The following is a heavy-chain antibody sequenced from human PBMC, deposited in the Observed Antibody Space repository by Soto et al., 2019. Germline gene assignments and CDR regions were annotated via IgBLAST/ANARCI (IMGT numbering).Heavy chain of an antibody. CDR3: AASTVTHYWYYGMDV. D-gene: IGHD4-4*01. J-gene: IGHJ6*02. Sequence: GGSLRLSCAASGFTFRSYSMNFCRHSPGKGLEWVSSISSSSSYIYYADSVKGRFTISRDNAKNSLYLQMNSLRAEDTAVYYCAASTVTHYWYYGMDVWGQGTTVTVSS. CDR2: ISSSSSYI. V-gene: IGHV3-21*01. CDR1: GFTFRSYS.